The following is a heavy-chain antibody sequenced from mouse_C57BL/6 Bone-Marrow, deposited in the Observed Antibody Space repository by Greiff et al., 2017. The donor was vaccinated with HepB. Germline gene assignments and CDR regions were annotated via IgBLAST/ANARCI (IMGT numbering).Heavy chain of an antibody. CDR1: GYSITSGYY. D-gene: IGHD1-1*01. V-gene: IGHV3-6*01. J-gene: IGHJ1*03. Sequence: EVQLVESGPGLVKPSQSLSLTCSVTGYSITSGYYWNWIRQFPGNKLEWMGYISYDGSNNYNPSLKNRISITRDTSKNQFFLKLSSVTTEDTATYYCAREDLYYYGSSYLYWYFDVWGTGTTVTVSS. CDR2: ISYDGSN. CDR3: AREDLYYYGSSYLYWYFDV.